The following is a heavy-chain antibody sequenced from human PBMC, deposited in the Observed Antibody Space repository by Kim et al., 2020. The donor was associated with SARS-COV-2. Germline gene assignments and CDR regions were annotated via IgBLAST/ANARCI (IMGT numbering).Heavy chain of an antibody. CDR2: GSDK. J-gene: IGHJ4*02. Sequence: GSDKYYVDSMKGRFTISRNNARKSLYVQMNSLSAGDTAVYFCARSILPDYWGQGTLVTVSS. V-gene: IGHV3-7*03. CDR3: ARSILPDY. D-gene: IGHD3-10*01.